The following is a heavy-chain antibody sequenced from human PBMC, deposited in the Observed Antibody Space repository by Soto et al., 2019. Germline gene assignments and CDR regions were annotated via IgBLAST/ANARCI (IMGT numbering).Heavy chain of an antibody. D-gene: IGHD2-2*01. J-gene: IGHJ4*02. V-gene: IGHV4-59*01. CDR3: ARTAGGVVVTAAEEYYFDY. Sequence: SETLSLTCTVSGGSISSYYWSWIRQPPGKGLEWIGYIYYSGSTNYNPSLKSRVTISVDTSKNQFSLKLSSVTAADTAVYYCARTAGGVVVTAAEEYYFDYWGQGTLVTVSS. CDR1: GGSISSYY. CDR2: IYYSGST.